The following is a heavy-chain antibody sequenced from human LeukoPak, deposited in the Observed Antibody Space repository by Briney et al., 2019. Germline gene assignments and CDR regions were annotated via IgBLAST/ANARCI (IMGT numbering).Heavy chain of an antibody. CDR3: ARVGLTYSGSYDWFDP. CDR2: ISYDGSNK. CDR1: GFTFSSYA. D-gene: IGHD1-26*01. Sequence: GRSLRLSCAASGFTFSSYAMHWVRQAPGKGLEWVAVISYDGSNKYYADSVKGRFTISRDNSKNTLYLQMNSLRAEDTAVYHCARVGLTYSGSYDWFDPWGQGTLVTVSS. V-gene: IGHV3-30*11. J-gene: IGHJ5*02.